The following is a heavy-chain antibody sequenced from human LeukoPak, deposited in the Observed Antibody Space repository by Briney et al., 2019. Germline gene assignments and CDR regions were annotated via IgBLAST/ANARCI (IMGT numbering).Heavy chain of an antibody. V-gene: IGHV3-7*01. CDR1: GFTFSSYW. CDR3: ARDLFFLPGVLWSGFDY. D-gene: IGHD7-27*01. CDR2: IKQDGSEK. Sequence: GSLRLSCAASGFTFSSYWMSWVRQAPGKGLEWVANIKQDGSEKYYVDSVKGRFTISRDNAKNSLYLQMNSLRAEDTAVYYCARDLFFLPGVLWSGFDYWGQGTLVTVSS. J-gene: IGHJ4*02.